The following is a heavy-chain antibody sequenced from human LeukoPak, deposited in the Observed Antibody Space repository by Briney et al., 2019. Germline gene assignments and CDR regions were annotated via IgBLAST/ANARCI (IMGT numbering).Heavy chain of an antibody. V-gene: IGHV1-2*02. Sequence: ASVKVSCKASGYTFTGYYMHWVRQAPGQGLEWMGWINPNSGGTNYAQKFQGRVTMTRDTSISTAYMELSRLRSDDTAVYYCARDPFPFWSGYSLDYWGQGTLVTVSS. CDR2: INPNSGGT. D-gene: IGHD3-3*01. J-gene: IGHJ4*02. CDR1: GYTFTGYY. CDR3: ARDPFPFWSGYSLDY.